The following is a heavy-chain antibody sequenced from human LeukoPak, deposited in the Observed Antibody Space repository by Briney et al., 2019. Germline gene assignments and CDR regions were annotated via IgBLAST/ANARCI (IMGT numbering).Heavy chain of an antibody. J-gene: IGHJ3*02. D-gene: IGHD3-16*01. CDR3: AKDRQYDWGAFDI. V-gene: IGHV3-30*18. Sequence: GGSLRLSCAASGFTFSSYGMHWVRQAPGKGLEWVAVIPYDGTNKYYADSVKGRFTISRDNSKNTVYLQLNSLRAEDTAVYYCAKDRQYDWGAFDIWGQGTRVTVSS. CDR2: IPYDGTNK. CDR1: GFTFSSYG.